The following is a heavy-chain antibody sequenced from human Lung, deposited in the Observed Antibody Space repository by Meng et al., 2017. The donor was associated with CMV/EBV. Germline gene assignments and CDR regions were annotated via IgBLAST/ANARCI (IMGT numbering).Heavy chain of an antibody. CDR3: VGHQGGPRDGVRLV. V-gene: IGHV3-30*02. D-gene: IGHD3-10*01. CDR2: IDVDGQRR. CDR1: GLIFNKYG. Sequence: GGSLRLXCVASGLIFNKYGIHWLRQAPGKGLEWLSFIDVDGQRRYNGDTVKARFVVFKDRSENTVVLQMNSLRVEDTAVYYCVGHQGGPRDGVRLVWGQGXLVTVSS. J-gene: IGHJ4*02.